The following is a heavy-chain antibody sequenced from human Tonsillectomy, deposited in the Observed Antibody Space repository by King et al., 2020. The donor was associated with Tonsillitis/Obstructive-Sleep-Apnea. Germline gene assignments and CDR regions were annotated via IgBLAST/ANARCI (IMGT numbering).Heavy chain of an antibody. CDR2: IWYDGSKK. J-gene: IGHJ4*02. CDR1: GFTFSTYG. V-gene: IGHV3-33*01. Sequence: QLVQSGGGVVQPGRSLRLSCAASGFTFSTYGMHWVRQAPGKGLEWVAVIWYDGSKKYYSDSVKGRFSISREHSKNTLYLQMSSLRVEDTAVYFCAGDYVGTGIGLKTTVTNFDYWGQGTLVTVSS. CDR3: AGDYVGTGIGLKTTVTNFDY. D-gene: IGHD4-17*01.